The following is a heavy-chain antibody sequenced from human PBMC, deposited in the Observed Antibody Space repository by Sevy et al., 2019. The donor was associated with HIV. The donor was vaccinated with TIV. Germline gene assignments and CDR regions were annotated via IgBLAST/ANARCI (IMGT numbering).Heavy chain of an antibody. CDR1: GFTVSGNY. CDR3: ARVQTASRTYGMDV. V-gene: IGHV3-53*01. Sequence: GESLKISCMASGFTVSGNYMTWVRQLPGKGLECVSVFYGDGRTYYADSVKGRFSVSRDKSDNTLFLQMSSLKAEDTAVYYCARVQTASRTYGMDVWGQGTTVTVSS. J-gene: IGHJ6*02. CDR2: FYGDGRT. D-gene: IGHD2-2*01.